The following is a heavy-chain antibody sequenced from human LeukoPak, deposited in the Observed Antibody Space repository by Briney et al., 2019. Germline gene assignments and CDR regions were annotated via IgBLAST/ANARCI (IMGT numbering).Heavy chain of an antibody. V-gene: IGHV3-48*03. Sequence: PGGSLRLSCAAAGFPFSAYEMSSVRQAPGKGLGWVSYISVSGDTIYYADSVKGRFTISRDNAKKSLYLQMRSLRAEDTAAYYCARGTLYYGSESYDYWGQGTLVAVSS. CDR2: ISVSGDTI. CDR3: ARGTLYYGSESYDY. D-gene: IGHD3-10*01. J-gene: IGHJ4*02. CDR1: GFPFSAYE.